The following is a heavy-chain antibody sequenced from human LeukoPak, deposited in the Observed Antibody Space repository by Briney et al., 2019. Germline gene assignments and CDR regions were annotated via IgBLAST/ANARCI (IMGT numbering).Heavy chain of an antibody. J-gene: IGHJ4*02. CDR2: ISDSGGGT. Sequence: GSLRLSCAASGFTLSNFAMSWVRQAPGKGLQWVSAISDSGGGTFYADSVKGRFTISRDNSKNTLYLQMNSLRAEDTAVYYCAKVGVGWVAFEYWGQGTLVTVSS. CDR1: GFTLSNFA. CDR3: AKVGVGWVAFEY. D-gene: IGHD3-16*01. V-gene: IGHV3-23*01.